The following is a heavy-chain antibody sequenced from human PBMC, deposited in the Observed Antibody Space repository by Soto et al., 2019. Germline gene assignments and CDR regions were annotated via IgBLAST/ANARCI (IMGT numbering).Heavy chain of an antibody. CDR1: GFTFSSYG. D-gene: IGHD3-3*01. CDR3: AKDQEYYDFWSGYYYYGMDV. J-gene: IGHJ6*02. Sequence: GGSLRLSCATSGFTFSSYGMHWVRQAPGKGLEWVAVISYDGSNKYYADSVKGRFTISRDNSKNTLYLQMNSLRAEDTAVYYCAKDQEYYDFWSGYYYYGMDVWGQGTTVTVSS. V-gene: IGHV3-30*18. CDR2: ISYDGSNK.